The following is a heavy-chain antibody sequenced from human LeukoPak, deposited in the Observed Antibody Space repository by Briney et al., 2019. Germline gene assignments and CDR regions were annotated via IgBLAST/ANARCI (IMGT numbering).Heavy chain of an antibody. CDR2: ISSTDSYI. Sequence: GGSLRLSCAASGFAFSSNSMSWVRQAPGKGLEWVSSISSTDSYIYYADSVKGRFTISRDNAKNSLYLQMNSLRAEDTAVYYCARDWSGGMDVWGKGTTVTASS. V-gene: IGHV3-21*01. CDR3: ARDWSGGMDV. J-gene: IGHJ6*04. CDR1: GFAFSSNS.